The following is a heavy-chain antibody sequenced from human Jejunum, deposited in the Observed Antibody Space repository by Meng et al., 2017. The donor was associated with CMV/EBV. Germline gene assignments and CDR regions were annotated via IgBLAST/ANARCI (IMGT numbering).Heavy chain of an antibody. V-gene: IGHV3-15*07. D-gene: IGHD3-22*01. J-gene: IGHJ5*02. CDR3: AWDTSGYDRLDL. CDR1: GFKVSDAW. Sequence: SGFKVSDAWMNWARQAPGKGLEWVGRIKSKGSGGTIHYAAPVKGRFTISRDDSKNTLYLQMNSLKTEDTAVYYCAWDTSGYDRLDLWGQGTLVTVSS. CDR2: IKSKGSGGTI.